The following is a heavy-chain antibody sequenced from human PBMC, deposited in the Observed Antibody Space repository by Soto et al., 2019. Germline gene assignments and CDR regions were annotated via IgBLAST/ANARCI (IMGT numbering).Heavy chain of an antibody. CDR1: GYTFTASY. J-gene: IGHJ5*02. D-gene: IGHD7-27*01. Sequence: SVKVSCKASGYTFTASYIHWVRQAPGQGLEWMGCINPNSGGTYSAQKFQGRVTLTRDTSISTAYMELASLRSDDTAAYYCARGVIGNWDFFDPWGQGTLVTVSS. CDR3: ARGVIGNWDFFDP. CDR2: INPNSGGT. V-gene: IGHV1-2*02.